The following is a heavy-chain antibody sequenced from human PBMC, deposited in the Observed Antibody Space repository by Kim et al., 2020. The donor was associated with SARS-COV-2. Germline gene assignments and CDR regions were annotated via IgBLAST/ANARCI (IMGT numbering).Heavy chain of an antibody. Sequence: YADSVKGRFTISRDNARNSLYLQMNSLRVEDTAFYFCVKDSPVSLLGYFDPWGQGTLVTVSS. J-gene: IGHJ5*02. D-gene: IGHD3-22*01. V-gene: IGHV3-9*01. CDR3: VKDSPVSLLGYFDP.